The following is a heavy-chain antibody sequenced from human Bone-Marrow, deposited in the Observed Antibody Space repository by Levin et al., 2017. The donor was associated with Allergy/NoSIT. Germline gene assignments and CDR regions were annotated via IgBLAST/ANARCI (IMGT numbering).Heavy chain of an antibody. D-gene: IGHD2-2*02. CDR3: ARDSRYTSAFDL. Sequence: SQTLSLPCSVSGGPLRNFYWTWIRQPPGKGLEWIGYIYSSGSTNYNPSLESRVTMSIDTSRNHFSLKLSSVTPADTAIYYCARDSRYTSAFDLWGQGTVVTVS. CDR2: IYSSGST. J-gene: IGHJ3*01. CDR1: GGPLRNFY. V-gene: IGHV4-59*01.